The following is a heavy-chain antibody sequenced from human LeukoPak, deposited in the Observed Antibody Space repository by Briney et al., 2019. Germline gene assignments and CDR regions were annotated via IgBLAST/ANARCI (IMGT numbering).Heavy chain of an antibody. CDR3: ARLYWDYYYYMDV. D-gene: IGHD2-8*02. Sequence: SETLSLTCTVSGGSFRSTTYYWGWIRQPPGKGLECIGTIYYSGSTYYNASLESRVTISVDTSKNQFSLKLSSVTAADTAVYYCARLYWDYYYYMDVWGKGTTVTVSS. CDR1: GGSFRSTTYY. J-gene: IGHJ6*03. CDR2: IYYSGST. V-gene: IGHV4-39*01.